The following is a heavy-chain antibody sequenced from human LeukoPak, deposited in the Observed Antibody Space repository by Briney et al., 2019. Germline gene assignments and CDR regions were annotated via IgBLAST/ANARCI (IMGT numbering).Heavy chain of an antibody. CDR2: IYSGGTT. Sequence: GGSLRLSCAASGFIVSSNGMMWVRQAPGKGLEWVSLIYSGGTTYYADSVKGRFTISRDNSKNTLYLQMNSLRDEDSAVYFCARGTGYNHYYSMDVWGQGTTVTVSS. V-gene: IGHV3-66*01. CDR1: GFIVSSNG. J-gene: IGHJ6*02. CDR3: ARGTGYNHYYSMDV.